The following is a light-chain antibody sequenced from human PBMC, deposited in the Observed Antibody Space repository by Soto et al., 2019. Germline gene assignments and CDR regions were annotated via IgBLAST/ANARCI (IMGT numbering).Light chain of an antibody. CDR1: SSDVGGHNF. J-gene: IGLJ1*01. CDR3: ISYTTSSTYV. Sequence: QSALTQPASVSGSPGQSITISCTGTSSDVGGHNFVSWYQHHPGKAPKLMIFSVSNRPSGVSNRFSGSKSGNTASLTISGLQAEDEADYYCISYTTSSTYVFGSGTKLTVL. CDR2: SVS. V-gene: IGLV2-14*01.